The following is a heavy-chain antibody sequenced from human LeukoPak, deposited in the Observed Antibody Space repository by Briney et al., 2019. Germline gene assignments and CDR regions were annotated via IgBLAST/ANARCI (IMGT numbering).Heavy chain of an antibody. CDR1: GGAISTSSYY. J-gene: IGHJ4*02. Sequence: PSETLSLTCTVSGGAISTSSYYWDWIRQPPGKGLEWIGTIYYSGSTDYNPALRSRTTISVDTTKNQFFLRLSPVTAADTAVFYCVRHPGYSGYDHGQYYFDFWGQGTLVTVSS. D-gene: IGHD5-12*01. V-gene: IGHV4-39*01. CDR2: IYYSGST. CDR3: VRHPGYSGYDHGQYYFDF.